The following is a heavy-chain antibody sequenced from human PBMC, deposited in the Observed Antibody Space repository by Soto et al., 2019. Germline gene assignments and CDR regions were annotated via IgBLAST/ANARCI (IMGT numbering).Heavy chain of an antibody. Sequence: PSETVSLTCTVSGGSVTNSSYYWGWIRQSPGQGLEWIGSVYYIGRSYSKSSVKSRLTISVDTSKSRFSLSLNSVTASDTAVYFCVSPRTTVPTQAYFDYWGPGALVTVSS. J-gene: IGHJ4*02. D-gene: IGHD4-17*01. CDR2: VYYIGRS. CDR3: VSPRTTVPTQAYFDY. CDR1: GGSVTNSSYY. V-gene: IGHV4-39*01.